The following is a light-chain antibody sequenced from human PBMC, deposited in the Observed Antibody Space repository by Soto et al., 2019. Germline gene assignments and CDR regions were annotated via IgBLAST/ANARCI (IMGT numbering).Light chain of an antibody. Sequence: QSALTQAASVSGSPGQSITISCTGTSSDVGSYNLVSWYQQHPGKAPKLMIYEVSKRPSGLSNRFSGSKSGNTASLTISGLQAEDEADYYCCSYAGSRTPLIFGTRTKLTVL. CDR1: SSDVGSYNL. CDR2: EVS. V-gene: IGLV2-23*02. CDR3: CSYAGSRTPLI. J-gene: IGLJ1*01.